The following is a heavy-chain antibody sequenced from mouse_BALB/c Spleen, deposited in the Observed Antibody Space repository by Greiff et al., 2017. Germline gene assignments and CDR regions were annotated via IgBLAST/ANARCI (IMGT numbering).Heavy chain of an antibody. CDR2: IDPANGNT. CDR1: GFNIKDTY. CDR3: ARDYDEDAMDY. J-gene: IGHJ4*01. V-gene: IGHV14-3*02. D-gene: IGHD2-4*01. Sequence: VQLQQSGAELVKPGASVKLSCTASGFNIKDTYMHWVKQRPEQGLEWIGRIDPANGNTKYDPKFQGKATITADTSSNTAYLQLSSLTSEDTAVYYCARDYDEDAMDYWGQGTSVTVSS.